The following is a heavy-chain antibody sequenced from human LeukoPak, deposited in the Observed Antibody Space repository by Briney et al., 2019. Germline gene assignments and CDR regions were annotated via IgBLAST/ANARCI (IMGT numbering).Heavy chain of an antibody. J-gene: IGHJ6*02. Sequence: GGSLRLSCTASGLSFSGQWMNWVRQSPGQRLEWVANIKYDGSEKYYVDSVKGRFTISREDAKNSLSLQMDSVRPEDTAVYYCARDARGYSYGYADYYYGMDVWGQGTTVTVSS. V-gene: IGHV3-7*01. CDR2: IKYDGSEK. CDR1: GLSFSGQW. D-gene: IGHD5-18*01. CDR3: ARDARGYSYGYADYYYGMDV.